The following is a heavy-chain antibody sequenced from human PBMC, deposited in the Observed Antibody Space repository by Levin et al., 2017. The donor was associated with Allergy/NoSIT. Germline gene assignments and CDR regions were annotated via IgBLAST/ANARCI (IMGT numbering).Heavy chain of an antibody. CDR1: GDSVSSNSAA. D-gene: IGHD3-16*01. CDR3: ARSKYYDYVWGSSNWFDP. Sequence: SQTLSLPCAISGDSVSSNSAAWNWIRQSPSRGLEWLGRTYYRSKWYNDYAVSVKSRITINPDTSKNQFSLQLNSVTPEDTAVYYCARSKYYDYVWGSSNWFDPWGQGTLVTVSS. CDR2: TYYRSKWYN. V-gene: IGHV6-1*01. J-gene: IGHJ5*02.